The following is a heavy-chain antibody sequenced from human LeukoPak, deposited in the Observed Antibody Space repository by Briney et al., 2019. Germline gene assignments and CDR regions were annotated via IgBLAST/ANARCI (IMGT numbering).Heavy chain of an antibody. CDR3: ARDGYSSSSVVDY. Sequence: PEGSLRLSCAASGFTFSSYSMNWVRQAPGKGLEWVSSISSSSSYIYYADSVKGRFTISRDNAKNSLYLQMNSLRAEDTAVYYCARDGYSSSSVVDYWGQGTLVTVSS. J-gene: IGHJ4*02. D-gene: IGHD6-6*01. CDR1: GFTFSSYS. CDR2: ISSSSSYI. V-gene: IGHV3-21*01.